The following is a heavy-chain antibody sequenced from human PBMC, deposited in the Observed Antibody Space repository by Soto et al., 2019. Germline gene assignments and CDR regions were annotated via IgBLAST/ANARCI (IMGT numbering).Heavy chain of an antibody. CDR1: GGSFSGYY. V-gene: IGHV4-34*01. CDR3: ARGPTTGNYYYMDF. CDR2: INHSGST. D-gene: IGHD3-10*01. J-gene: IGHJ6*03. Sequence: SETLSLTCAVYGGSFSGYYWSWIRQPPGKGLEWIGEINHSGSTNYNPSLKSRVTISVDTSKNQFSLKLSSVTAADTAVYYCARGPTTGNYYYMDFWGKGIMVTVSS.